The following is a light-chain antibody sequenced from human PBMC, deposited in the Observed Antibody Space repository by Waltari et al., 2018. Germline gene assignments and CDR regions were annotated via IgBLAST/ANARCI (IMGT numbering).Light chain of an antibody. CDR1: QSVNWY. CDR2: DTS. J-gene: IGKJ4*01. Sequence: EIVLTQSPATLSLSPGERATLSCRASQSVNWYLAWYQQRPGHAPRLLIYDTSNRATDIPARFSGSGSETDFTLTISSLEPDDSAVYYCQQRRNWPLTFGGGTKVEIK. V-gene: IGKV3-11*01. CDR3: QQRRNWPLT.